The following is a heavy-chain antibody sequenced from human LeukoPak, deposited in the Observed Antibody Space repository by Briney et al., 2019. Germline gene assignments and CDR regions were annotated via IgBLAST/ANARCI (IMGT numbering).Heavy chain of an antibody. Sequence: GESLKIYCKGSGYSFSSYWIGWVRQMPGKGLEWMGIIYPGDSDTRYSPSFQGQVTISADKSITTAYLQWSSLKASDTAMYYCARRARYSAYDYYFDYWGQGTLVTVSS. J-gene: IGHJ4*02. V-gene: IGHV5-51*01. CDR3: ARRARYSAYDYYFDY. CDR2: IYPGDSDT. CDR1: GYSFSSYW. D-gene: IGHD5-12*01.